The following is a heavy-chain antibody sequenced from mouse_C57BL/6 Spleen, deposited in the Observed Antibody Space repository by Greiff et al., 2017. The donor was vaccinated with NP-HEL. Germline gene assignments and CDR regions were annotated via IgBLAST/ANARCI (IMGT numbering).Heavy chain of an antibody. CDR2: INPNNGGT. Sequence: EVQLQQSGPELVKPGASVKIPCKASGYTFTDYNMDWVKQSHGKSLEWIGDINPNNGGTIYNQKFKGKATLTVDKSASTAYMELRSLTSEDTAVYYCASNLRGYSLYAMDYWGQGTSVTVSS. V-gene: IGHV1-18*01. J-gene: IGHJ4*01. CDR3: ASNLRGYSLYAMDY. CDR1: GYTFTDYN. D-gene: IGHD2-12*01.